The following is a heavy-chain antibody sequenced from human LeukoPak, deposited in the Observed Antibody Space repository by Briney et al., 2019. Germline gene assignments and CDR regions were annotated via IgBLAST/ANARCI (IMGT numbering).Heavy chain of an antibody. CDR2: IYSGGST. J-gene: IGHJ4*02. CDR1: GFTVSTNY. V-gene: IGHV3-53*01. D-gene: IGHD3-10*01. CDR3: ARDRLGTHYYGSGSYLWLGY. Sequence: GGSLRLSCAASGFTVSTNYMSWVRQAPGKGLEWVSVIYSGGSTYYADSVKGRFTISRDNSKNTLYLQMNSLRAEDTAVYYCARDRLGTHYYGSGSYLWLGYWGQGTLVTVSS.